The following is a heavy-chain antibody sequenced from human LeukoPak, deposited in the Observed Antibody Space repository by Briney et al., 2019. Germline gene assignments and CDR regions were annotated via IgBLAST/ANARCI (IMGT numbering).Heavy chain of an antibody. J-gene: IGHJ1*01. CDR1: GFTFSILG. Sequence: GGSLTLSCAASGFTFSILGMIGVRQAPGKGLEWVSYIGSSGSPIYFAASVKGRFTIARDNAQNSLYLQMISLRDEDTAVYYCATDCSLGQSWGQGTLVTVSS. CDR3: ATDCSLGQS. V-gene: IGHV3-48*02. D-gene: IGHD7-27*01. CDR2: IGSSGSPI.